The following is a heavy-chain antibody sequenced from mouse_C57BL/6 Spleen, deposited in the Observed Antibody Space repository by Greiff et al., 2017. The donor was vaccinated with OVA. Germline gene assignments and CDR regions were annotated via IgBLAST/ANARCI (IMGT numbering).Heavy chain of an antibody. CDR3: AREGDRSFDY. Sequence: EVHLVESGPGLVKPSQSLSLSCSVTGYSITSGYYWYLIRQFPGNKLEWMGYISYDGSNNYNPTLKKRISITRDTSKNQFFLKLNSVTTEDTATYYCAREGDRSFDYWGQGTTLTVSS. D-gene: IGHD3-3*01. J-gene: IGHJ2*01. CDR2: ISYDGSN. V-gene: IGHV3-6*01. CDR1: GYSITSGYY.